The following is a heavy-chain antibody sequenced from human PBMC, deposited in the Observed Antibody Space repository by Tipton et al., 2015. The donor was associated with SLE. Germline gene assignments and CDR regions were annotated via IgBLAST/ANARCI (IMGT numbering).Heavy chain of an antibody. D-gene: IGHD4-23*01. CDR1: NGSISSHY. V-gene: IGHV4-59*11. J-gene: IGHJ4*02. CDR3: ARNRATPDS. CDR2: VSYSGIT. Sequence: TLSLSCTVSNGSISSHYWSWLRQPPGKGLEWIGYVSYSGITNYNPSLRGRVTISVDTSKNQFSLKMTSVTAADTALYYCARNRATPDSWGQGTLVTVSS.